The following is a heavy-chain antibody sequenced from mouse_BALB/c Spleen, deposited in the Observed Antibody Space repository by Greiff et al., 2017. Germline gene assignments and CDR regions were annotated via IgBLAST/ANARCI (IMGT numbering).Heavy chain of an antibody. Sequence: DVKLQESGPGLVKPSQSLSLTCTVTGYSITSDYAWNWIRQFPGNKLEWMGYISYSGSTSYNPSLKSRISITRDTSKNQFFLQLNSVTTEDTATYYCARSGSYYGNYAWFAYWGQGTLVTVSA. CDR3: ARSGSYYGNYAWFAY. D-gene: IGHD2-10*01. J-gene: IGHJ3*01. V-gene: IGHV3-2*02. CDR2: ISYSGST. CDR1: GYSITSDYA.